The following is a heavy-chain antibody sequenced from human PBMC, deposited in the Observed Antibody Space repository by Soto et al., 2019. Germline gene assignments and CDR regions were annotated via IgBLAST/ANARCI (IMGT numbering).Heavy chain of an antibody. J-gene: IGHJ4*02. CDR2: IKNDGSEK. Sequence: EVQLVESGGGLVQPGGSLRLSCAASGFTFSSYWMSWVRQAPGKGLDWVANIKNDGSEKHYVDSLKGRFTISRDNAKNSVFLQINSLRAEDTAVYFCAREITTGWYDNFDYWGQGTLVTVSS. D-gene: IGHD6-19*01. V-gene: IGHV3-7*01. CDR3: AREITTGWYDNFDY. CDR1: GFTFSSYW.